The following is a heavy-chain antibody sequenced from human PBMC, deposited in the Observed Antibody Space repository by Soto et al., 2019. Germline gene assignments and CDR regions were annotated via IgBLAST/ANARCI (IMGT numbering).Heavy chain of an antibody. J-gene: IGHJ6*02. V-gene: IGHV4-31*03. CDR2: IYYSGST. CDR1: GGSISSGGYY. CDR3: ASTVVTPGYYYGMDV. Sequence: QVQLQESGPGLVKPSQTLSLTCTVSGGSISSGGYYWSWIRQHPGKGLEGIGYIYYSGSTYYNPSPESRVTISVDTAKNRFSLKLSSVTAADTAVYYGASTVVTPGYYYGMDVWGQGTTVTVSS. D-gene: IGHD2-21*02.